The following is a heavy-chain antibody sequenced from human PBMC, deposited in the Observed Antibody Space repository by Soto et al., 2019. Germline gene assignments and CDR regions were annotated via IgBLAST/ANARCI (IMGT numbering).Heavy chain of an antibody. CDR3: ARSPHYVWGSYRPTRFDY. Sequence: KPSETLSLTCTVSGGSISSYYWSWIRQPAGKGLEWIGRIYTSGSTNYNPSLKSRVTMSVDTSKNQFSLKLSSVTAADTAVYYCARSPHYVWGSYRPTRFDYWGQGTLVTVSS. J-gene: IGHJ4*02. D-gene: IGHD3-16*02. CDR1: GGSISSYY. V-gene: IGHV4-4*07. CDR2: IYTSGST.